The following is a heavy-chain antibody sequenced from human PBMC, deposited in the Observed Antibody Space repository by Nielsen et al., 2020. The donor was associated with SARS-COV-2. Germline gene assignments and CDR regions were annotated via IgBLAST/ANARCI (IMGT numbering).Heavy chain of an antibody. D-gene: IGHD2-2*01. CDR1: GGSISSSSYY. J-gene: IGHJ5*02. V-gene: IGHV4-39*07. CDR3: ARLVPAANHWFDP. CDR2: INHSGST. Sequence: SETLSLTCTVSGGSISSSSYYWGWIRQPPGKGLEWIGEINHSGSTNYNPSLKSRVTISVDTSKNQFSLKLSSVTAADTAVYYCARLVPAANHWFDPWGQGTLVTVSS.